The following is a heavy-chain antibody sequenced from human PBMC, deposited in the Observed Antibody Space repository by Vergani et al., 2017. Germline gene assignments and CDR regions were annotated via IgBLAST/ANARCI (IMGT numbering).Heavy chain of an antibody. V-gene: IGHV4-39*07. Sequence: QLQLQESGPGLVKPSETLSLTCTVSGGSISSSSYYWGWIRQPPGKGLEWIGSIYYSGSTYYNPSLKSRVTISVDTSKNQFSLKLSSVTAADTAVYYCARDTGPGAAGWLQFRQTGQTVLDYWGQGTLVTVSS. CDR3: ARDTGPGAAGWLQFRQTGQTVLDY. CDR1: GGSISSSSYY. J-gene: IGHJ4*02. CDR2: IYYSGST. D-gene: IGHD5-24*01.